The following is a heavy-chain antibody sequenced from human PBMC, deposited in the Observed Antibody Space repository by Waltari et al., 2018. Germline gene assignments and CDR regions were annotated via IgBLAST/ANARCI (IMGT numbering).Heavy chain of an antibody. J-gene: IGHJ6*02. Sequence: EVQLVESGGGLVQPGRSLRLSCAASGFTFDDYAMHWVRQAPGKGLEWVSGISWNSGSIGYADSVKGRFTISRDNAKNSLYLQMNSLRAEDTALYYCAKETYSYGSNYYYYYGMDVWGQGTTVTVSS. D-gene: IGHD5-18*01. CDR1: GFTFDDYA. V-gene: IGHV3-9*01. CDR2: ISWNSGSI. CDR3: AKETYSYGSNYYYYYGMDV.